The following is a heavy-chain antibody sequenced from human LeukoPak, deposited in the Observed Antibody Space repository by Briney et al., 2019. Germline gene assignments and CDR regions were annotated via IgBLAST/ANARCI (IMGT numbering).Heavy chain of an antibody. D-gene: IGHD2-2*01. CDR2: IIPIFGTA. Sequence: GASVKVSCKASGGTFSSYAISWVRQAPGQGLEWMGGIIPIFGTANYAQKFQGRVTITADESTSTAYMELSSLRSEDTAVYYCARDEGDCSSTSCYYYYYDMDVWGQGTTVTVSS. J-gene: IGHJ6*02. CDR3: ARDEGDCSSTSCYYYYYDMDV. CDR1: GGTFSSYA. V-gene: IGHV1-69*13.